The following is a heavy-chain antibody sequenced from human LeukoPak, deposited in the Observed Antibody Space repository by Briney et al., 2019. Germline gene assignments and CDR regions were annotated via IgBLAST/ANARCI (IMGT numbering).Heavy chain of an antibody. Sequence: GGSLRLSCAASGFTFSSYAMSWVRQAPGKGLEWVSAISGSGGSTYYADSVKGRFTISRDNSKNTLYLQMNSLRAEDTAVYYCARDPNIRYFDWPLMGDYYYGMDVWGQGTTVTVSS. D-gene: IGHD3-9*01. J-gene: IGHJ6*02. CDR1: GFTFSSYA. CDR2: ISGSGGST. V-gene: IGHV3-23*01. CDR3: ARDPNIRYFDWPLMGDYYYGMDV.